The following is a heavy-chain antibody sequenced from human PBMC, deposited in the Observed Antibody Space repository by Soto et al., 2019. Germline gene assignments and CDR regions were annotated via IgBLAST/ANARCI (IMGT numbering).Heavy chain of an antibody. D-gene: IGHD3-10*01. Sequence: QVQLVQSGAEVKKPGSSVKVSCKASGDTFSSYTISWVRQAPGQGLEWMGRIIPILGIANYAQKFQGRVTITADKSTSTAYMELSSLRSEDTAVYYCARVLTYYYGSGSTDVAFDIWGQGTMVTVSS. CDR3: ARVLTYYYGSGSTDVAFDI. J-gene: IGHJ3*02. V-gene: IGHV1-69*02. CDR1: GDTFSSYT. CDR2: IIPILGIA.